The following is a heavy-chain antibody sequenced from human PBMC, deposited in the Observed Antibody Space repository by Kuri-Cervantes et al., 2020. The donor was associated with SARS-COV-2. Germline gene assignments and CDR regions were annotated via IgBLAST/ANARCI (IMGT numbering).Heavy chain of an antibody. J-gene: IGHJ5*02. CDR3: AREIIVVVPAAPTENWFDP. CDR2: ISYDGSNK. CDR1: GFTFSSYA. Sequence: GGSLRLSCAASGFTFSSYAMHWVRQAPGKGLEWVAVISYDGSNKYYADSVKGRFTISRDNSKNTLYLQMNSLRAEDTAVCYCAREIIVVVPAAPTENWFDPWGQGTLVTVSS. D-gene: IGHD2-2*01. V-gene: IGHV3-30-3*01.